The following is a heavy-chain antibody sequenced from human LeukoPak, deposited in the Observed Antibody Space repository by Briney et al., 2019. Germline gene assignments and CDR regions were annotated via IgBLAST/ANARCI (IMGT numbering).Heavy chain of an antibody. CDR3: ARDRYSSGWYGDFDC. Sequence: GGSLRLSCAASGFTFSSYGMHWVRQAPGKGLEWVAVISYDGSNKYYADSVKGRFTISRDNSKNTLYLQVNSLRAEDTAVYYCARDRYSSGWYGDFDCWGQGTLVTVSS. V-gene: IGHV3-30*03. J-gene: IGHJ4*02. CDR1: GFTFSSYG. CDR2: ISYDGSNK. D-gene: IGHD6-19*01.